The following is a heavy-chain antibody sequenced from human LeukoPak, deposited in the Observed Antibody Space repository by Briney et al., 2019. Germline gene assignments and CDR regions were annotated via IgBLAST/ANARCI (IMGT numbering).Heavy chain of an antibody. J-gene: IGHJ3*02. V-gene: IGHV3-48*03. D-gene: IGHD2-21*01. CDR3: ARDADWAFDI. CDR2: IRSDSST. Sequence: GGSLRLSCAASGFTFSSYAMGWVRQAPGKGLEWVSHIRSDSSTYYADSVRGRFTISRDNAKNSLYLQMNSLRAEDTAVYYCARDADWAFDIWGQGTLVTVSS. CDR1: GFTFSSYA.